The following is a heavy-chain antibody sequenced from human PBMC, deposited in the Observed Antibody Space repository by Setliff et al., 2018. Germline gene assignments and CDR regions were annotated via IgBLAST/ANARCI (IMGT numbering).Heavy chain of an antibody. V-gene: IGHV3-15*01. CDR2: IKSKADGETK. CDR3: TTDPSPTFGGVIGAAFDF. D-gene: IGHD3-16*01. CDR1: GFTFSSYS. Sequence: GGSLRLSCAASGFTFSSYSMNWVRQAPGKGLEWVGRIKSKADGETKDYAAPVKGRFTISRDDSEGTLYLQMNSLKIEDTAVYYCTTDPSPTFGGVIGAAFDFWGQGTMVTVSS. J-gene: IGHJ3*01.